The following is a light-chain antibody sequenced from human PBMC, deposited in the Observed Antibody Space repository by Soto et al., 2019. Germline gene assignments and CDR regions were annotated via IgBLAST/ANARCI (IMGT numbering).Light chain of an antibody. CDR3: QQSYSTPPFT. CDR1: QSISSY. J-gene: IGKJ3*01. V-gene: IGKV1-39*01. CDR2: AAS. Sequence: DIQMTQSPSSLSASVGDRVTITCRASQSISSYLNWYQQKPGKAPKLLIYAASSLQSGVPSRFSGSGSGTDFTLTISSLQPEDFATYYCQQSYSTPPFTFGPGTKADIQ.